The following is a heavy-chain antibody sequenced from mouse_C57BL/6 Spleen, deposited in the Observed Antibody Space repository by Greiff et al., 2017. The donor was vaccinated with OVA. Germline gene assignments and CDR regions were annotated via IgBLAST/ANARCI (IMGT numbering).Heavy chain of an antibody. D-gene: IGHD1-1*01. J-gene: IGHJ2*01. Sequence: VQLQQPGAELVKPGASVKLSCKASGYTFTSYWMHWVKQRPGQGLEWIGMIHPNSGSTNYNEKFKSKATLTVDKSSSTAYMQLSSLTSEDSAVYYCARRAVVAPGYFDYWGQGTTLTVSS. CDR2: IHPNSGST. CDR1: GYTFTSYW. CDR3: ARRAVVAPGYFDY. V-gene: IGHV1-64*01.